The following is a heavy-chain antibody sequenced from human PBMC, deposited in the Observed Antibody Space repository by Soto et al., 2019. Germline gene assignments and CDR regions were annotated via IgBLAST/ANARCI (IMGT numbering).Heavy chain of an antibody. CDR1: GFSLSTSGVG. CDR2: IYWDDDK. V-gene: IGHV2-5*02. J-gene: IGHJ5*02. D-gene: IGHD3-10*01. Sequence: QITLKESGPTLVKPTQTLTLTCTFSGFSLSTSGVGVGWIRQPPGKALEWFALIYWDDDKRYSPSLKSRLTITKDTSKNQVVLTMTNMDPVDTATYYCARTYYYGQNWFDPWGQEPWSPSPQ. CDR3: ARTYYYGQNWFDP.